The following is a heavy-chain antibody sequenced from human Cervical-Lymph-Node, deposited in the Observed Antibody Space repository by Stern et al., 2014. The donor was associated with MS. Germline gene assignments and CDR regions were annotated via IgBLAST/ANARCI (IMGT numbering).Heavy chain of an antibody. CDR1: GFTFSDYY. Sequence: VQLLESGGGLVEPGGSLRLSCAATGFTFSDYYMSWIRQAPGKGLAGVSYVSSTGGTISYEDAVKGRFTVSRDNAKNSLYLQMSSLRAEDTAVYYCARRAYGDFSFDYWGQGTLLTVSS. J-gene: IGHJ4*02. D-gene: IGHD4-17*01. CDR2: VSSTGGTI. V-gene: IGHV3-11*01. CDR3: ARRAYGDFSFDY.